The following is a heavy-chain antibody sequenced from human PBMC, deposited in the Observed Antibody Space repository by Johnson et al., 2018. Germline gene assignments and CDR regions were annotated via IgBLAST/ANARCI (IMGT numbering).Heavy chain of an antibody. CDR3: AKDSGSYNYYYGMDV. D-gene: IGHD1-26*01. CDR2: ISYDGSNK. CDR1: GFTFSSYG. J-gene: IGHJ6*02. V-gene: IGHV3-30*18. Sequence: QVQLVQSGGGVVQPGRSLRLSCAASGFTFSSYGMHWVRQAPGKGLEWVAVISYDGSNKYYADSVKGRFTISRDNSKNTLYLQMNSLRAEDTAVYYCAKDSGSYNYYYGMDVGGQGTTVTVSS.